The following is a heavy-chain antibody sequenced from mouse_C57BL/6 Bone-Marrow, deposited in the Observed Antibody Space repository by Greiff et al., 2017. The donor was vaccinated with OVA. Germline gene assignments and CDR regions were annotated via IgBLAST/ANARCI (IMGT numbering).Heavy chain of an antibody. J-gene: IGHJ3*02. Sequence: DVQLQESGPGLVKPSQSLSLTCSVTGYSITSGYYWNWIRQFPGNKLEWMGYISYDGSNNYNPSLKNRISITRDTSKNQFFLKLNSVTTEDTATYYCARSLYGSWGQGTLVTVSA. CDR1: GYSITSGYY. V-gene: IGHV3-6*01. CDR3: ARSLYGS. CDR2: ISYDGSN.